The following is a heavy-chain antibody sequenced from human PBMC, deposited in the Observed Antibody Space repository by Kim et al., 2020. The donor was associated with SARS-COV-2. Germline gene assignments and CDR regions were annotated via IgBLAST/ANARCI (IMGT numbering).Heavy chain of an antibody. CDR2: IYSGGST. J-gene: IGHJ6*03. V-gene: IGHV3-66*01. Sequence: GGSLRLSCAASGFTVSSNYMSWVRQAPGKGLEWVSVIYSGGSTYYADSVKGRFTISRDNSKNTLYLQLNSLRAADTAVDYYARASKPYCSGGSCYRYYY. CDR3: ARASKPYCSGGSCYRYYY. D-gene: IGHD2-15*01. CDR1: GFTVSSNY.